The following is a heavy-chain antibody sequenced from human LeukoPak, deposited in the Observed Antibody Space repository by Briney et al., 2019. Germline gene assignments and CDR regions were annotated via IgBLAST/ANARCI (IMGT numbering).Heavy chain of an antibody. J-gene: IGHJ4*02. CDR2: IYYSGST. CDR1: GGSISSRSYY. V-gene: IGHV4-39*01. Sequence: PSETLSLTCTVSGGSISSRSYYWGWIRQPPGKGLEWIGNIYYSGSTYYNASLKSRVTISVDTSENQFSLKRKSVTAADTAVYYCARAKGGDGYSVVHFDYWGQGTLVTVSS. CDR3: ARAKGGDGYSVVHFDY. D-gene: IGHD5-24*01.